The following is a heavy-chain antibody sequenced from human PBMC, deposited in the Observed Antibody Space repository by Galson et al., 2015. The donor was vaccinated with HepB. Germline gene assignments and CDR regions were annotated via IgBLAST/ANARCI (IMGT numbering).Heavy chain of an antibody. V-gene: IGHV1-18*04. CDR3: ARGALVVVVDATQNNWFDP. J-gene: IGHJ5*02. CDR1: GYTFSSYS. D-gene: IGHD2-15*01. Sequence: CKASGYTFSSYSITWVRQAPGRWLEWMGWINPYNRNTEYARQLQGRVTMTTDTSTSTAYMELKSLRSDDTAVYFCARGALVVVVDATQNNWFDPWGQGTLVTVSS. CDR2: INPYNRNT.